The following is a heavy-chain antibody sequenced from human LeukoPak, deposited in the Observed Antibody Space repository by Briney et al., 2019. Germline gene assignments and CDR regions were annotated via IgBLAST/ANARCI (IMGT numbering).Heavy chain of an antibody. D-gene: IGHD3-22*01. Sequence: GGSLTLSCAASGFTFSSYGMHWVRQAPGKGLEWVAVISYDGSNKYYADSAKGRFTISRDNSKNTLYLQMNSLRAEDTAVYYCAKDRHYYDSSGPRGGGFDYWGQGTLVTVSS. V-gene: IGHV3-30*18. CDR2: ISYDGSNK. J-gene: IGHJ4*02. CDR1: GFTFSSYG. CDR3: AKDRHYYDSSGPRGGGFDY.